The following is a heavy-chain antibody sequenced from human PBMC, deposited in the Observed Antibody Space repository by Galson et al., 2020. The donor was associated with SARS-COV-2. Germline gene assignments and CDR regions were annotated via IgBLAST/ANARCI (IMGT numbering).Heavy chain of an antibody. CDR3: ARALIDPNSSGWERYYYGMDV. V-gene: IGHV3-53*01. J-gene: IGHJ6*02. Sequence: GGSLRLSCAASGFTVSSNYMSWVRQAPGKGLEWVSVIYSGGSTYYADSVKGRFTISRDNSKNTLYLQMNSLRAEDTAVYYCARALIDPNSSGWERYYYGMDVWGQGTTVTVSS. CDR1: GFTVSSNY. CDR2: IYSGGST. D-gene: IGHD6-19*01.